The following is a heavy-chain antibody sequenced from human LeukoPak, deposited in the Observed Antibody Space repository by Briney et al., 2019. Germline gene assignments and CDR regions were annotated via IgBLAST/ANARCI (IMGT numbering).Heavy chain of an antibody. CDR3: WHYYYMDV. Sequence: GGSLRLSXAASGFTFSGSAMHWVRQASGKGLEWVSRIRSKANSYATAYAASVKGRFTISRDDSKNTAYLQMNSLKTEDTAVYYCWHYYYMDVWGKGTTVTVSS. CDR2: IRSKANSYAT. J-gene: IGHJ6*03. V-gene: IGHV3-73*01. CDR1: GFTFSGSA.